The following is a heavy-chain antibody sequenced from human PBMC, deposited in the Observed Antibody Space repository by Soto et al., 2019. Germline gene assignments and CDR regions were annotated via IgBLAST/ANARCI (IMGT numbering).Heavy chain of an antibody. CDR1: GFTFSSYG. D-gene: IGHD3-10*01. CDR3: NLGENGLITMVRGVRYDDDAFDI. J-gene: IGHJ3*02. V-gene: IGHV3-30*03. CDR2: ISYDGSNK. Sequence: GGSLRLSCAASGFTFSSYGMHWVRQAPGKGLEWVAVISYDGSNKYYADSVKGRFTISRDNSKNTLYLQMNSLRAEDTAVYYCNLGENGLITMVRGVRYDDDAFDIWGQGTMVTVSS.